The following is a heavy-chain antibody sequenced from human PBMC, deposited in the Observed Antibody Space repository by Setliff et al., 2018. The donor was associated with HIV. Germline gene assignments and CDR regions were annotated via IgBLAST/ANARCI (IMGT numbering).Heavy chain of an antibody. V-gene: IGHV1-69*13. J-gene: IGHJ6*03. D-gene: IGHD1-26*01. CDR2: IIPIFGTA. Sequence: ASVKVSCKASGGTFSSYAISWVRQAPGQGLEWMGGIIPIFGTANYAQKFQGRVTITADESTSTAYMELSSLRSEDTAVYYCAREREIVGAGNNMDVWGKGTTVTVSS. CDR3: AREREIVGAGNNMDV. CDR1: GGTFSSYA.